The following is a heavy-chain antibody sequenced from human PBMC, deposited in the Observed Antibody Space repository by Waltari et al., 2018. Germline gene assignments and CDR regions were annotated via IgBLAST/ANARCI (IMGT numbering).Heavy chain of an antibody. Sequence: VQLVESGGDLVQPGGSLRLSCVHSGFTFGTSWMTSVRQVPGKGLEWIGYIYYSGSTYYNPSLKSRVTISVDTSKNQFSLKLSSVTAADTAVYYCARGLYSSSWNNWFDPWGQGTLVTVSS. CDR1: GFTFGTSW. CDR3: ARGLYSSSWNNWFDP. D-gene: IGHD6-13*01. J-gene: IGHJ5*02. CDR2: IYYSGST. V-gene: IGHV4-30-4*08.